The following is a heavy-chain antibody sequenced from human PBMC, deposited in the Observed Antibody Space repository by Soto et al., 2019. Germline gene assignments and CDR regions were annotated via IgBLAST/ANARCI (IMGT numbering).Heavy chain of an antibody. CDR3: AKESTAGIRTAPLDY. CDR1: GFTFSNAW. V-gene: IGHV3-15*01. D-gene: IGHD6-19*01. CDR2: IKSKTDGGTT. Sequence: PGGSLRLSCAASGFTFSNAWMSWVRQAPGKGLEWVGRIKSKTDGGTTDYAAPVKGRFTISRDDSKNTLYLQMNSLRAEDTAVYYCAKESTAGIRTAPLDYWGQGTLVTVSS. J-gene: IGHJ4*02.